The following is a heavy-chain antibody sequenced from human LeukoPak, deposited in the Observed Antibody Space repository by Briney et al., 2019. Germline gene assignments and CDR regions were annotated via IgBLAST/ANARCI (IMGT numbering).Heavy chain of an antibody. J-gene: IGHJ4*02. Sequence: PGGSLRLSCAASGFTLSSYEMHWVRQATGKGLVWVSRINSDGSRTGYADSVKGRFTISRDNAKNTLYLQMNSLRAEDTAIYYCARELPREVTLDYWGQGTLVTVSS. CDR2: INSDGSRT. V-gene: IGHV3-74*01. CDR3: ARELPREVTLDY. CDR1: GFTLSSYE. D-gene: IGHD2-21*02.